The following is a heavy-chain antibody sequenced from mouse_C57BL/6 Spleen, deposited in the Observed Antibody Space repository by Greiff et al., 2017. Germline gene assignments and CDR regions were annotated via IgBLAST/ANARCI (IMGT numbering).Heavy chain of an antibody. D-gene: IGHD1-1*01. CDR1: GYTFTDYY. J-gene: IGHJ2*01. CDR2: INPYNGGT. V-gene: IGHV1-19*01. Sequence: EVQLQQSGPVLAKPGASVKMSCKASGYTFTDYYMNWVKQSHGKSLEWIGVINPYNGGTSYNQKFKGKDTLTVDKSSSTAYMELNSLTSEDSAVYYCASSPFYGSSPMDYWGQGTTLTVSS. CDR3: ASSPFYGSSPMDY.